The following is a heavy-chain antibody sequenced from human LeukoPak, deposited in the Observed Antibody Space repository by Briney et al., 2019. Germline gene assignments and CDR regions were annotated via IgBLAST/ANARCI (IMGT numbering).Heavy chain of an antibody. J-gene: IGHJ4*02. CDR3: ARAYIDWLPYFDY. CDR2: IYYSDST. V-gene: IGHV4-59*12. Sequence: GSLRLSCAASGFTFSSYSMNWIRQPPGKGLEWIGYIYYSDSTYYNPSLKSRVTISVDTSKNQFSLKLSSVTAADTAVYYCARAYIDWLPYFDYWGQGTLVTVSS. D-gene: IGHD3-9*01. CDR1: GFTFSSYS.